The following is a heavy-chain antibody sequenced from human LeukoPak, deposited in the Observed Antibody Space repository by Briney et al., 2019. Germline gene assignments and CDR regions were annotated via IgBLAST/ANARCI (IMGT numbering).Heavy chain of an antibody. CDR3: ARRVVESAVITERNWFDP. J-gene: IGHJ5*02. CDR1: GDSISSYC. D-gene: IGHD4-11*01. CDR2: MCYSGSP. V-gene: IGHV4-59*08. Sequence: SETLSLTCTVAGDSISSYCWSWVRQPPGQGLEWIGSMCYSGSPNYNPSLKSRVTISIDTSKNQFPLKLSSVTAADTAVYYCARRVVESAVITERNWFDPWGQGTLVTVSS.